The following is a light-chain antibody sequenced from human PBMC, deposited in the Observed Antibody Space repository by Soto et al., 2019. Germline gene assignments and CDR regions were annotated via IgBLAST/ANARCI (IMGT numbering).Light chain of an antibody. CDR3: QQCNLKSLS. CDR1: QNISSW. V-gene: IGKV1-5*03. J-gene: IGKJ4*01. Sequence: DIQMTQSPSTLSASIGDRVTITCRASQNISSWLSWYQQKPGKAPNLLIYQASILESGVPSRFSGSGSGTEFSLTISSLQPDDFATFYCQQCNLKSLSFGGGTKVEIK. CDR2: QAS.